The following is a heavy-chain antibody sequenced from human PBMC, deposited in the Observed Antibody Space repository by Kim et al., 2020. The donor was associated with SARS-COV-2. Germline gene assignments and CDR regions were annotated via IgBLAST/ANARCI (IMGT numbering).Heavy chain of an antibody. CDR3: TLGVGATAGYYFDY. D-gene: IGHD1-26*01. CDR1: GFTFGDYA. CDR2: IRSKAYGGTT. Sequence: GGSLRLSCTASGFTFGDYAMSWVRQAPGKGLEWVGFIRSKAYGGTTEYAASVKGRFTISRDDSKSIAYLQMNSLKTEDTAVYYCTLGVGATAGYYFDYWGQGTLVTVSS. J-gene: IGHJ4*02. V-gene: IGHV3-49*04.